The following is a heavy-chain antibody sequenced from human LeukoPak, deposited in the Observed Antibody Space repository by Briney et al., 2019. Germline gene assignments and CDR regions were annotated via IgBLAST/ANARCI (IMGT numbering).Heavy chain of an antibody. Sequence: PGGSLRLSCAASGFTFSSYSMNWVRQAPGKGLEWVSYISSSSSTIHYADSVKGRFTISRDNAKNSLYLQMNSLRAEDTAVYYCARDRASVYSKYWYFDLWGRGTLVTVSS. V-gene: IGHV3-48*01. D-gene: IGHD4-11*01. J-gene: IGHJ2*01. CDR2: ISSSSSTI. CDR1: GFTFSSYS. CDR3: ARDRASVYSKYWYFDL.